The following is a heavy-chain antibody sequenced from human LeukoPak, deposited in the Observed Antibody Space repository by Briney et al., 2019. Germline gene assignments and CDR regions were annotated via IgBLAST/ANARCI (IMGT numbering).Heavy chain of an antibody. D-gene: IGHD6-19*01. Sequence: PGRSLRLSCAASSFIFSSYCMHWVSQAPGGGLQWVAVILHNGGNKNYANFVKGRFTISRDNSKNPLFLQMNSPRPEDTAVYYCAKSPGEASSSGWCSPFDQWGQGTLLTVSS. J-gene: IGHJ4*02. CDR3: AKSPGEASSSGWCSPFDQ. V-gene: IGHV3-30*18. CDR2: ILHNGGNK. CDR1: SFIFSSYC.